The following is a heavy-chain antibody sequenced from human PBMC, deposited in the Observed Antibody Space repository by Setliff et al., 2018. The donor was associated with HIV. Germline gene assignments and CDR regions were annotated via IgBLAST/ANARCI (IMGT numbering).Heavy chain of an antibody. Sequence: WIRQAPGKGLEWVGRIKSKTDGGTTDYAAPVKGRFTISRDDSKNTLYLQMNSLRGEDTAIYYCAREVSVAGTLYYGMDVWGQGTTVTVSS. CDR3: AREVSVAGTLYYGMDV. D-gene: IGHD6-19*01. CDR2: IKSKTDGGTT. V-gene: IGHV3-15*01. J-gene: IGHJ6*02.